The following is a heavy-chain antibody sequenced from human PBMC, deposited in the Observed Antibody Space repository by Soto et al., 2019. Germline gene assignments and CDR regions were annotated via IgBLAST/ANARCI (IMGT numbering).Heavy chain of an antibody. CDR2: ISYDGSNK. J-gene: IGHJ2*01. CDR3: AKNTAKWLRLSWYFDL. CDR1: GFTFSSYG. Sequence: PVVSLRLSCAASGFTFSSYGMHWVRQAPGKGLEWVAVISYDGSNKYYADSVKGRFTISRDNSKNTLYLQMNSLRAEDTAVYYCAKNTAKWLRLSWYFDLWGRGTLVTVSS. D-gene: IGHD5-12*01. V-gene: IGHV3-30*18.